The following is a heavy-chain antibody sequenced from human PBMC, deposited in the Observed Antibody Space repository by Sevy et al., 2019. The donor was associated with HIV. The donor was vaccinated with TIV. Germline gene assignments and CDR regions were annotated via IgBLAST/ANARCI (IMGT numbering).Heavy chain of an antibody. CDR3: AREEVYGDYYFDY. CDR1: GYTFTSYA. D-gene: IGHD4-17*01. V-gene: IGHV1-3*01. CDR2: INAGNGNT. Sequence: ASVKVSCKASGYTFTSYAMHWVRQAPGQRLEWMGWINAGNGNTKYSQKFQGRVTITRDTSASTAYMELSSLRSEDTAVYYCAREEVYGDYYFDYWGQGTLVTVSS. J-gene: IGHJ4*02.